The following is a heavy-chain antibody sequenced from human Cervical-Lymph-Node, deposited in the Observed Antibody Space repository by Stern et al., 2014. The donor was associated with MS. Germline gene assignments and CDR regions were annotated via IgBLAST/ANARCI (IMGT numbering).Heavy chain of an antibody. CDR3: ARDFVDTAMVTRSDYLDS. Sequence: QLVQSGSELKEPGASMKVSCKASGYTLTNYPMNWVRQAPGQGLEWMGWINTKTGNSTYAQGFTGRFVFSLDTSVSTAYLHISSLKAEDTAVYYCARDFVDTAMVTRSDYLDSWGQGTLVTVSS. CDR1: GYTLTNYP. J-gene: IGHJ4*02. D-gene: IGHD5-18*01. V-gene: IGHV7-4-1*02. CDR2: INTKTGNS.